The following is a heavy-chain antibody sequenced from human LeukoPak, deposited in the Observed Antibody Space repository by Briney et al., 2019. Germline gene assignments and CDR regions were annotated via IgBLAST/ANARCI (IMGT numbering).Heavy chain of an antibody. Sequence: SQTLSFTYPISGDSVSSNSAARNWIRQSPSRGLEWLGRTYYRSKWYNDYAVSVKSRITIKPDTSKNQFSLQLNSVTPEDTAVYYCARGGCSSTSCYASNDAFDIWGQGTMVTVSS. D-gene: IGHD2-2*01. J-gene: IGHJ3*02. CDR2: TYYRSKWYN. V-gene: IGHV6-1*01. CDR3: ARGGCSSTSCYASNDAFDI. CDR1: GDSVSSNSAA.